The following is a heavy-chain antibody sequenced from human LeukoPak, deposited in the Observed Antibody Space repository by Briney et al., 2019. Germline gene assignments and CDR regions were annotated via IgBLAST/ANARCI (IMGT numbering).Heavy chain of an antibody. CDR2: INPNSGCT. D-gene: IGHD2-15*01. V-gene: IGHV1-2*02. CDR3: ARWVGYSNWFDP. CDR1: GYTFTGYY. J-gene: IGHJ5*02. Sequence: ASVKVSCKAYGYTFTGYYVLWVRQAPGQGLEWMGWINPNSGCTNSAQKFQGRVTMTRDTSISTAYMELSRLTSDDTAVYYCARWVGYSNWFDPWGQGTLVTVSS.